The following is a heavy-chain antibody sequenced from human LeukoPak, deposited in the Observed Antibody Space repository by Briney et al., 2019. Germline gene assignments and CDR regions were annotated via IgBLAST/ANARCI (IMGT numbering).Heavy chain of an antibody. V-gene: IGHV1-2*02. Sequence: GASVKVSCKASGGTFSSYAISWVRQAPGQGLEWMGWINPNSGGTNYAQKFQGRVTMTRDTSISTAYMELSRLRSDDTAVYYCARDSRYCSGGSCFFWFDPWGQGTLVTVSS. CDR1: GGTFSSYA. CDR3: ARDSRYCSGGSCFFWFDP. D-gene: IGHD2-15*01. CDR2: INPNSGGT. J-gene: IGHJ5*02.